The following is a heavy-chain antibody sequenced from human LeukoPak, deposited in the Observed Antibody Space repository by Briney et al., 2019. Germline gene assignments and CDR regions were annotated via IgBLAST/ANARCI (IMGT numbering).Heavy chain of an antibody. CDR3: APSGTGRSTDYYFDY. CDR1: GYTFTGYY. Sequence: GASVKVSCKTSGYTFTGYYIHWVRQAPGQGLEWMGWINPNSGGTNYAQIFQGRVTMTRDTSISTAYMELSRLRSDDTAVYYCAPSGTGRSTDYYFDYWGQGTLVTVSS. V-gene: IGHV1-2*02. CDR2: INPNSGGT. D-gene: IGHD1-26*01. J-gene: IGHJ4*02.